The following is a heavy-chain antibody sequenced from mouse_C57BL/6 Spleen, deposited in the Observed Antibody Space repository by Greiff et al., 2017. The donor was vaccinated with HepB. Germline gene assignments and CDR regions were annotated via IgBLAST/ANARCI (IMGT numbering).Heavy chain of an antibody. V-gene: IGHV5-9-1*02. D-gene: IGHD2-10*01. J-gene: IGHJ3*01. CDR1: GFTFSSYA. CDR3: TRDPTTPFAY. Sequence: EVQGVESGEGLVKPGGSLKLSCAASGFTFSSYAMSWVRQTPEKRLEWVAYISSGGDYIYYADTVKGRFTISRDNARNTLYLQMSSLKSEDTAMYYCTRDPTTPFAYWGQGTLVTVSA. CDR2: ISSGGDYI.